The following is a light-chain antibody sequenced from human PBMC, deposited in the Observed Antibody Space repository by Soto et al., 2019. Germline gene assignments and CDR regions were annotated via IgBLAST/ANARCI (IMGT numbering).Light chain of an antibody. Sequence: EIVMTQSPDTLSVSPGEGATLFCRASQSVRNNLAWYQQKPGLAPRLLIYAVSTRATGVPARFSGNGSEKEFSLTLSGLQSDDYAVYYCQQYNKWPPWTFGQGTKVEIK. J-gene: IGKJ1*01. CDR2: AVS. CDR3: QQYNKWPPWT. V-gene: IGKV3-15*01. CDR1: QSVRNN.